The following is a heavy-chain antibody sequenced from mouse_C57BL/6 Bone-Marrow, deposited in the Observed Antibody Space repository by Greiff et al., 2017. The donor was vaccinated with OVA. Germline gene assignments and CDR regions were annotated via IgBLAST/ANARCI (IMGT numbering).Heavy chain of an antibody. D-gene: IGHD3-1*01. CDR1: GYTFTDYY. CDR2: INPNNGGT. J-gene: IGHJ3*01. V-gene: IGHV1-26*01. CDR3: ARGGGYGFAD. Sequence: VQLQQSGPELVKPGASVKISCKASGYTFTDYYMNWVKQSHGKSLEWIGDINPNNGGTSYNQKFKGKATLTVDKSSSTAYMELRSLTSEDSAVYYCARGGGYGFADWGQGTLVTVSA.